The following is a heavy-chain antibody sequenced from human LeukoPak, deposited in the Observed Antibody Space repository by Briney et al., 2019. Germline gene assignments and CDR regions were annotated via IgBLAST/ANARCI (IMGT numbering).Heavy chain of an antibody. Sequence: PGGSLRLSCAASGFTFSSYSMNWVRQAQGKGLEWVSSISSSSSYIYYADSVRGRFTISRDNAKNSLYLQMNSLRAEDTAVYYCARKSGWYGRAYDYWGQGTLVTVSS. CDR2: ISSSSSYI. J-gene: IGHJ4*02. V-gene: IGHV3-21*01. CDR3: ARKSGWYGRAYDY. CDR1: GFTFSSYS. D-gene: IGHD6-19*01.